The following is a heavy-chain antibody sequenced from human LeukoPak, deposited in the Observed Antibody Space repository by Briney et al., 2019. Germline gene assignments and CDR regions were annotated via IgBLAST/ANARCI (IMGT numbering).Heavy chain of an antibody. CDR2: ISVHNGNT. J-gene: IGHJ4*02. CDR3: ARDPGVIAVAGTSDH. V-gene: IGHV1-18*01. Sequence: GASVKVSCKASGYTFTNYGVSWVRQAPGQGLEWMGWISVHNGNTNYAQKLQGRVTMTTDTSTSTAYMELSSLRSEDTAVYYCARDPGVIAVAGTSDHWGQGTLVTVSS. CDR1: GYTFTNYG. D-gene: IGHD6-19*01.